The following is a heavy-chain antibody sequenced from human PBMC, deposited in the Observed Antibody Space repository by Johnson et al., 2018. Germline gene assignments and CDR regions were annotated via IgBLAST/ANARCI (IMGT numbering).Heavy chain of an antibody. D-gene: IGHD3-10*01. CDR3: AESGVGSGRYDAFRL. CDR2: IYEDGST. V-gene: IGHV4-59*11. J-gene: IGHJ3*01. Sequence: QVQLRESGPGLVKPSETLSLICTVSGVSLSLHQWDWIRQAPGKGLEWIGVIYEDGSTNYNPSLKSRVPISVDRSKHQFSLKLTSATAADTAVYYCAESGVGSGRYDAFRLWGQGTMVTVSS. CDR1: GVSLSLHQ.